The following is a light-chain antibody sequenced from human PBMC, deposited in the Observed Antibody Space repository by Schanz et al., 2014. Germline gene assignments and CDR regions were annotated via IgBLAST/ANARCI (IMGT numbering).Light chain of an antibody. Sequence: EILITQSPATLSVSPGQRATLSCRASHSVSTNLAWYQQKPGQPPRLLIYGASTRATGIPARFSGSGSGTXXTLTIGSLQSDXXXXXXCQQYNNWPPWTFGQGTTVEIK. V-gene: IGKV3-15*01. CDR2: GAS. CDR3: QQYNNWPPWT. J-gene: IGKJ1*01. CDR1: HSVSTN.